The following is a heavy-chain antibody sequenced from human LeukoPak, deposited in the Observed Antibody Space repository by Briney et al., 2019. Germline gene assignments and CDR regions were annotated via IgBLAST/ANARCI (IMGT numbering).Heavy chain of an antibody. CDR2: ILYSGST. V-gene: IGHV4-59*02. CDR1: GGSVSSNY. CDR3: ARARGDYGWTDY. D-gene: IGHD4-17*01. Sequence: PSETLSLTCTVSGGSVSSNYWSWIRQPPGRGLEWIGYILYSGSTNYHPSLKSRVNISADTSKNQVSLKLSSVTAADTAIHYCARARGDYGWTDYWGQGTLVTVSS. J-gene: IGHJ4*02.